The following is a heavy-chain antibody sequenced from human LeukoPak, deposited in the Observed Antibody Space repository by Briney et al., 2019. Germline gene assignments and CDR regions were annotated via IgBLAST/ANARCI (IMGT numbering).Heavy chain of an antibody. CDR1: GYTFTGYY. Sequence: GASVKVSCKASGYTFTGYYMHWVRQAPGQGLEWMGWINPNSGGTNYAQKFQGRVTMTRDTSISTAYMEPSRLRSDDTAVYYCARVKRSGSYYRHFDYRGQGTLVTVSS. J-gene: IGHJ4*02. CDR3: ARVKRSGSYYRHFDY. V-gene: IGHV1-2*02. CDR2: INPNSGGT. D-gene: IGHD1-26*01.